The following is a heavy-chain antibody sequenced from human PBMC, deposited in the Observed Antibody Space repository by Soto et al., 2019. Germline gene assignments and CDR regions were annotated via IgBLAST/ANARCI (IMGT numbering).Heavy chain of an antibody. V-gene: IGHV1-18*01. CDR1: GYTFTSYG. CDR2: ISAYNGNT. CDR3: AREPTGYDSGGYIDY. D-gene: IGHD3-22*01. Sequence: ASVKVSCKASGYTFTSYGISWVRQAPGQGLEWLGWISAYNGNTNYAQKLQGRVTMTTDTSTSTAYMELRSLRSDDTAVYYCAREPTGYDSGGYIDYWGQGTLVTVS. J-gene: IGHJ4*02.